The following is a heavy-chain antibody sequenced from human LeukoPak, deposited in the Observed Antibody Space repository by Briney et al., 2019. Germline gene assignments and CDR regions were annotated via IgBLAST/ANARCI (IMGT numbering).Heavy chain of an antibody. CDR2: IKSKTDGGTI. V-gene: IGHV3-15*01. J-gene: IGHJ4*02. D-gene: IGHD4-11*01. CDR1: GSNFTKAW. Sequence: GGSLRLSCGDSGSNFTKAWMSWVRQAPGKGLEWVGRIKSKTDGGTIDYAACVKGRFTISRDDSKNTVYLQMTSLETEDTAMYYCTAHTYSGGYWGQGTLVTVSS. CDR3: TAHTYSGGY.